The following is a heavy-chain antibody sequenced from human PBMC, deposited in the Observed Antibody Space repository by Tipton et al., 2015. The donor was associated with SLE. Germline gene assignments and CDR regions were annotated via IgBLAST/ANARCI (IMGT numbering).Heavy chain of an antibody. CDR2: IWYDGGIK. D-gene: IGHD6-19*01. J-gene: IGHJ4*02. Sequence: SLRLSCAASGFSFNYYAMHWVRQAPGKGLEWVAVIWYDGGIKHYADSVTGRFTISRDNSKNTLFLQMDSLRAEDTAVYYCANVDISGWYYFDYWGQGTLVTVSS. CDR1: GFSFNYYA. V-gene: IGHV3-33*08. CDR3: ANVDISGWYYFDY.